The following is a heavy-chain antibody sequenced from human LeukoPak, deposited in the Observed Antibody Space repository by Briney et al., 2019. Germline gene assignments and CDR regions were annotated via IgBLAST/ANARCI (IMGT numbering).Heavy chain of an antibody. CDR1: GFTFSSYA. CDR3: ARDSPLITIFGPTKGGPFDY. V-gene: IGHV3-30-3*01. Sequence: GGSLRLSCTASGFTFSSYAMHWVRQAPGKGLEWVAVISYDGSNKYYADSVKGRFTISRDNSKNTLYLQMNSLRAEDTAVYYCARDSPLITIFGPTKGGPFDYWGQGTLVTVSS. CDR2: ISYDGSNK. J-gene: IGHJ4*02. D-gene: IGHD3-3*01.